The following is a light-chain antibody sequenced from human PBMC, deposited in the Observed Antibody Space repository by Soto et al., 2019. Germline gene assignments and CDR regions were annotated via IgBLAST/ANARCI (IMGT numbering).Light chain of an antibody. CDR1: SGSIANNY. V-gene: IGLV6-57*04. CDR2: ENN. CDR3: SSYTSSSTL. Sequence: NFMLTQPHSVSESPGKTLSISCTRSSGSIANNYVQWYQQRPGSAPTTVIYENNQRLSGVPDRFSGSTDGSSNSASLTISGLQTEDEADYYCSSYTSSSTLFGGGTKLTVL. J-gene: IGLJ2*01.